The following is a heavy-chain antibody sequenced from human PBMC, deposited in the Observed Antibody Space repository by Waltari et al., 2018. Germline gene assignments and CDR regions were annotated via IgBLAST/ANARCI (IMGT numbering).Heavy chain of an antibody. D-gene: IGHD1-1*01. CDR3: ARGTGIDPFDI. CDR1: GGSFSGCC. Sequence: QVQLQQGGAGLLEPSGTLSLTCAVYGGSFSGCCWSWIRQPPGKGLEWIVENNHSESTNYNPSLKSLVTISVDTSKNQYSLKLSSVTAADTAVYYCARGTGIDPFDIWGQGTMVTVSS. V-gene: IGHV4-34*01. J-gene: IGHJ3*02. CDR2: NNHSEST.